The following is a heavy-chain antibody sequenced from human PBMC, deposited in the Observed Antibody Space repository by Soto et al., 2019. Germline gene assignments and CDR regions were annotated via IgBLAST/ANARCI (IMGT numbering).Heavy chain of an antibody. V-gene: IGHV3-33*01. Sequence: QVQLVESGGGVVQPGRSLRLSCAASGFTFSSYGMHWVRQAPGKGLEWVAVIWYDGSNKYYADSVKGRFTISRDNSKNTLYLQMNSLRAEDTAVYYCAASGDYYYGMDVWGQGTTVTVSS. CDR1: GFTFSSYG. CDR3: AASGDYYYGMDV. CDR2: IWYDGSNK. J-gene: IGHJ6*02. D-gene: IGHD3-16*01.